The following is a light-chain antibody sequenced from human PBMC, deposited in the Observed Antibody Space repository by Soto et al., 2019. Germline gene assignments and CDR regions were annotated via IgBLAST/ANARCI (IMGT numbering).Light chain of an antibody. J-gene: IGKJ1*01. Sequence: DIQPTRSPSPRTASVGPSVTITCRASQSVFSYLHWYQQTPGRPPNLLIYDISTLQSGVPSRFSGSGSGTDFTPTISSLQHDVFATYYCQQSYSTWTVGQGTKVDIK. CDR3: QQSYSTWT. CDR1: QSVFSY. V-gene: IGKV1-39*01. CDR2: DIS.